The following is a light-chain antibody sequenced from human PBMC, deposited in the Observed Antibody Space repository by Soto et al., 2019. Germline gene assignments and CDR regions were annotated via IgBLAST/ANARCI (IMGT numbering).Light chain of an antibody. CDR1: SSDVGGYYY. Sequence: QSVLTQPASVSGSPGQSITISCTGTSSDVGGYYYVSWYQHHPGKAPKLMIYQVSNRPSGVSNRFSGSKSGNTASLTISGLQAEDEADYYWSSYTSSNTFYVFGTGTKLTVL. V-gene: IGLV2-14*01. CDR2: QVS. J-gene: IGLJ1*01. CDR3: SSYTSSNTFYV.